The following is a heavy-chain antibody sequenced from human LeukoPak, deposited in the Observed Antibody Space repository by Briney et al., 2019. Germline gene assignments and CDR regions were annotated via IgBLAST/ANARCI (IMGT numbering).Heavy chain of an antibody. CDR1: GFTFSSYG. J-gene: IGHJ3*02. CDR3: ARGGFHDFWTGTSDALDI. Sequence: GMSLRLSCAASGFTFSSYGMHWVRQAPGKGPEWVAVIWYDGNNKYYANSVKGRFIISRDNYKSTLYLQMNSLRAEDTALYYCARGGFHDFWTGTSDALDIWGQGTMVTV. V-gene: IGHV3-33*01. D-gene: IGHD3-3*01. CDR2: IWYDGNNK.